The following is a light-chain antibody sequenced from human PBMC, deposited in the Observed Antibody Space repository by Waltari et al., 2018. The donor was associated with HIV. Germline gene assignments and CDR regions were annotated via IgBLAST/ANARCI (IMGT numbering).Light chain of an antibody. CDR1: SSNIGSKY. J-gene: IGLJ3*02. Sequence: QSVLTQPPSASGTPGRRVTISCSGSSSNIGSKYVYWYQQLPGTAPKLLIYRNKQRPSGVPDRFSGSKSGTSASLAISGLRSEDEADYYCTAWDDSLSVWVFGGGTKLTVL. V-gene: IGLV1-47*01. CDR3: TAWDDSLSVWV. CDR2: RNK.